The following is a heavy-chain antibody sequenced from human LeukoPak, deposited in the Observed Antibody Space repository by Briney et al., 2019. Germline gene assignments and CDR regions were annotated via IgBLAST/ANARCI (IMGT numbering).Heavy chain of an antibody. J-gene: IGHJ6*03. CDR2: IYSSGST. CDR1: GASISNYY. D-gene: IGHD2-15*01. CDR3: ARLGPRVALINFYYYHMDV. V-gene: IGHV4-59*08. Sequence: PSETLSLTCTVSGASISNYYWSWIRQPPGKGLEWIGYIYSSGSTNYNPSLKSRVTISLDTSKDQSSLRLSSVTAADTAVYYCARLGPRVALINFYYYHMDVWGKGTTVTVSS.